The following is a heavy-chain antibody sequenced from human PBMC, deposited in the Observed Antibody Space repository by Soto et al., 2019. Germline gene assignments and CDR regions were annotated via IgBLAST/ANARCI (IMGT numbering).Heavy chain of an antibody. D-gene: IGHD1-26*01. Sequence: PSETLSLTCTLSGGSIRNGDYYWGWIRQPPGKGLEWFGYVYYSGTTYSHPSLNSRVSISVDTSENQFSLRLTSVTAAATAVYYCVTVNLVGAAYYFDYWGPGTQVTVSS. V-gene: IGHV4-30-4*01. CDR2: VYYSGTT. CDR1: GGSIRNGDYY. CDR3: VTVNLVGAAYYFDY. J-gene: IGHJ4*02.